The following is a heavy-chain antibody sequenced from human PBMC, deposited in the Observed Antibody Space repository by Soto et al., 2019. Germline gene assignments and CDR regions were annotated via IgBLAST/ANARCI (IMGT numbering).Heavy chain of an antibody. Sequence: GGSLRLSCAASGFTFSSYGMHWVRQAPGKGLEWVAVISYDGSNKYYADSVKGRFTISRDNSKNTLYLQMNSLRAEDTAVYYCAKDSPDCSSTSCYGSWFDPWGQGTLVTSPQ. D-gene: IGHD2-2*01. J-gene: IGHJ5*02. CDR2: ISYDGSNK. CDR1: GFTFSSYG. CDR3: AKDSPDCSSTSCYGSWFDP. V-gene: IGHV3-30*18.